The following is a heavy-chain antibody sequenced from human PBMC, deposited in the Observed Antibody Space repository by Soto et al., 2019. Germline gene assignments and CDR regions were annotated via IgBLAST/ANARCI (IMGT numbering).Heavy chain of an antibody. V-gene: IGHV4-39*01. CDR2: IYYSGAT. CDR3: ARHLPHYYDSSGLRDGLDV. D-gene: IGHD3-22*01. Sequence: SETLSLTCIVSGGSISSSYYWDWIRQPPGKGLEWIGSIYYSGATYYSPSLKSRVTISVDTSKNQFSLKLSSVTAADTAVYYCARHLPHYYDSSGLRDGLDVWGQGTTVTVSS. J-gene: IGHJ6*02. CDR1: GGSISSSYY.